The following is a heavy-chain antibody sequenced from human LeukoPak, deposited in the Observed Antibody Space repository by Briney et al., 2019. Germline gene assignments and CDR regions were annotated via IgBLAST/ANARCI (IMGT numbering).Heavy chain of an antibody. Sequence: GGSLRLSCAASGFTFSSYSMNWVRQAPGKGLEWVSAISGSGGSTYYADSVKGRFTISRDNSKNTLYLQMNSLRAEDTAVYYCARGGSRYFDYWGQGTLVTVSS. CDR3: ARGGSRYFDY. J-gene: IGHJ4*02. CDR1: GFTFSSYS. V-gene: IGHV3-23*01. CDR2: ISGSGGST.